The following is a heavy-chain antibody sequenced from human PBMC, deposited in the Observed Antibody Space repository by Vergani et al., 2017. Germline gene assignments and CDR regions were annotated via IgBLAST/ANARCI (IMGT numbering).Heavy chain of an antibody. CDR2: ISGSGVSA. J-gene: IGHJ4*02. D-gene: IGHD3-10*01. Sequence: EVQLLESGGGLVQPGGSLRLTCAASEFTFSNYAMNWVRQAPGKGLEWVSGISGSGVSAYYTDSVKGRFTISRDNSKNMLFLQMTNLRTEDTAIYYCAKQYFVSGNYLFDYWGQGTLFTVSS. CDR1: EFTFSNYA. V-gene: IGHV3-23*01. CDR3: AKQYFVSGNYLFDY.